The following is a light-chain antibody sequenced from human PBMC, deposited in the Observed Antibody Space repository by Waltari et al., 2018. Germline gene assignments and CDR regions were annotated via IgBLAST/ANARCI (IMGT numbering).Light chain of an antibody. CDR3: QQYDNYWT. J-gene: IGKJ1*01. CDR2: RAS. CDR1: QSITNW. V-gene: IGKV1-5*03. Sequence: DIQMTQSPSTLSASVGDRVTITCRASQSITNWLAWSQQKPGKDPKLLIYRASNLESGVPSRFSGSGSGTEFTLTISSLQPDDFATYYCQQYDNYWTFGQGTKVEIK.